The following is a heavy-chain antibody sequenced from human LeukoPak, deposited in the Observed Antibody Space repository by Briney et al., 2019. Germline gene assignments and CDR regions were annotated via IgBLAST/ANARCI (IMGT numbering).Heavy chain of an antibody. V-gene: IGHV1-8*01. CDR1: GYTFTSYD. CDR3: ARVFHDSSGYYPYYFDY. D-gene: IGHD3-22*01. CDR2: MNPNSGNT. J-gene: IGHJ4*02. Sequence: ASVKVSCKASGYTFTSYDINWVRQATGQGLEWMGWMNPNSGNTGYAQKFQGRVTMTRNTSISTAYMELSSLRSDDTAVYYCARVFHDSSGYYPYYFDYWGQGTLVPVSS.